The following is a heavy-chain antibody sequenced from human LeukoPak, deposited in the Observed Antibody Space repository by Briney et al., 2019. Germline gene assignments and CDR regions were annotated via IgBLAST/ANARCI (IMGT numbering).Heavy chain of an antibody. D-gene: IGHD4-23*01. CDR1: GYTFSNYY. V-gene: IGHV1-46*01. Sequence: ASVKVSCKASGYTFSNYYIHWVRQAPGQGLEWMGKINPSGGRTVYAQKFQGRVTVTRDTSTSTVYMDLSSVRSEDAAVYYCVRELAGGYFDYWGQGTLVTVSS. CDR3: VRELAGGYFDY. J-gene: IGHJ4*02. CDR2: INPSGGRT.